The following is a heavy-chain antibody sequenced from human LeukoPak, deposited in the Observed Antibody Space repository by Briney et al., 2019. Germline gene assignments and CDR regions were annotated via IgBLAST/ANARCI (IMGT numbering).Heavy chain of an antibody. Sequence: SETLSLTCTVSGGSISSGDYYWSWIRQPPGKGLEWIGYIYYSGSTYYNPSLKSRVTISVGTSKNQFSLKLSSVTAADTAVYYCASSTVPAAIPYFDYWGQGTLVTVSS. D-gene: IGHD2-2*02. V-gene: IGHV4-30-4*08. J-gene: IGHJ4*02. CDR2: IYYSGST. CDR3: ASSTVPAAIPYFDY. CDR1: GGSISSGDYY.